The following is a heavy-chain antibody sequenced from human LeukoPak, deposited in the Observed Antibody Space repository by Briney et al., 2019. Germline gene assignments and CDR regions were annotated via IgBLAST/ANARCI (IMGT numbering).Heavy chain of an antibody. CDR3: AKTTSYSGYGFDY. V-gene: IGHV3-30*02. D-gene: IGHD5-12*01. J-gene: IGHJ4*02. Sequence: GSLRLSCTASGFTFSSYGMHWVRQAPGKGLEWVAFIRYDASDKYYADSVKGRFTISRDNSKNTVYLQMDSLGAEDAAVYYCAKTTSYSGYGFDYWGQGTLVTVSS. CDR2: IRYDASDK. CDR1: GFTFSSYG.